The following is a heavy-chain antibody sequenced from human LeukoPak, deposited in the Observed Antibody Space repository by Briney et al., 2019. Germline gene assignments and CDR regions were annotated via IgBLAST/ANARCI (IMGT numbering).Heavy chain of an antibody. CDR3: ARVRLRNGYNWFDP. CDR1: GYTFTSYG. V-gene: IGHV1-8*03. D-gene: IGHD3-3*01. Sequence: GASVKVSCKASGYTFTSYGINWVRQAPGQGLEWMGWMSPDSGDTGYAHKFQGRVTITRNTSITTAYMELRSLTFEDTAVYYCARVRLRNGYNWFDPWGQGTLVTVSS. J-gene: IGHJ5*02. CDR2: MSPDSGDT.